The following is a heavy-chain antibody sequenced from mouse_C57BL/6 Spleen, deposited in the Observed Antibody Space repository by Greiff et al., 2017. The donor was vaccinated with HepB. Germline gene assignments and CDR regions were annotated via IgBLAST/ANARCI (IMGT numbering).Heavy chain of an antibody. J-gene: IGHJ2*01. D-gene: IGHD2-1*01. CDR3: ARWDGNYLDY. V-gene: IGHV3-6*01. CDR1: GYSITSGYY. CDR2: ISYDGSN. Sequence: EVKLMESGPGLVKPSQSLSLTCSVTGYSITSGYYWNWIRQFPGNKLEWMGYISYDGSNNYNPSLKNRISITRDTSKNQFFLKLNSVTTEDTATYYCARWDGNYLDYWGQGTTLTVSS.